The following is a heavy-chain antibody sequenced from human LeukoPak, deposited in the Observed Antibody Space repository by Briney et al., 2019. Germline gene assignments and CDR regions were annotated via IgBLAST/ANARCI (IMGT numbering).Heavy chain of an antibody. Sequence: TSETLSLTCAVYGGSFSGYYWSWIRQPPGKGLEWIGEINHSGSTSYNPSLKSRVTISVDKSKNQFSLKLSSVTAADTAVYYCASHIAARAYYFDYWGQGTLVTVSS. D-gene: IGHD6-6*01. CDR2: INHSGST. CDR3: ASHIAARAYYFDY. V-gene: IGHV4-34*01. CDR1: GGSFSGYY. J-gene: IGHJ4*02.